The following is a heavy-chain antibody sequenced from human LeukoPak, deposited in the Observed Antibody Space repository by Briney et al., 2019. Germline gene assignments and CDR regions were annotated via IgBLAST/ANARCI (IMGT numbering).Heavy chain of an antibody. CDR2: ISYSGST. Sequence: SETLSLTCTVSGGSFSSYYWSWIRQPPGKGLEWIGYISYSGSTSYNPSLKNRVAISVDTSKNQFSLKLNSVTPADTAVYFCAREVNHCSGGSCSPYWFDPWGQGTLVTVSS. D-gene: IGHD2-15*01. J-gene: IGHJ5*02. V-gene: IGHV4-59*01. CDR1: GGSFSSYY. CDR3: AREVNHCSGGSCSPYWFDP.